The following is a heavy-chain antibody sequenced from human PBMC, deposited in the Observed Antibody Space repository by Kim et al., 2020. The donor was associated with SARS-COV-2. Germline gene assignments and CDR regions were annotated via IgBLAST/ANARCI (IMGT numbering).Heavy chain of an antibody. J-gene: IGHJ5*02. CDR2: FDPEDGET. D-gene: IGHD3-10*01. CDR1: GYTLTELS. CDR3: ATSSALIWFGDPSRGVWFDP. Sequence: ASVKVSCNVSGYTLTELSMHWVRQAPGKGLEWMGGFDPEDGETIYAQKFQGRVTMTEDTSTDTAYMELSSLRSEDTAVYYCATSSALIWFGDPSRGVWFDPWGQGTLVTVSS. V-gene: IGHV1-24*01.